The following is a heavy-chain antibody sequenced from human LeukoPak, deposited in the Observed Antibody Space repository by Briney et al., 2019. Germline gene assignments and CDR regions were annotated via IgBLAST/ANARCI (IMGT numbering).Heavy chain of an antibody. V-gene: IGHV3-21*01. D-gene: IGHD3-3*01. CDR3: ARDAPSHYDFWSGYYSYAFDI. J-gene: IGHJ3*02. CDR1: GFTFSSYS. Sequence: GGSLRLSCAASGFTFSSYSMNWVRQAPGKGLEWVSSISSGSSYIYYADSVKGRFTISRDNAKNSLFLQVNSLRAEDTALYYCARDAPSHYDFWSGYYSYAFDIWGQGTMVTVSS. CDR2: ISSGSSYI.